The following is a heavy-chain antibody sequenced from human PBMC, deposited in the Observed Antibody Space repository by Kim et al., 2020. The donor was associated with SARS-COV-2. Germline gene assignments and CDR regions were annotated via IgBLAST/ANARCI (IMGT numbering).Heavy chain of an antibody. V-gene: IGHV3-30*18. D-gene: IGHD6-19*01. Sequence: GGSLRLSCAASGFTFSSYGMHWVRQAPGKGLEWVAVISYDGSNKYYADSVKGRFTISRDNSKNTLYLQMNSLRAEDTAVYYCAKDSVRSSGKTHYFDYWG. CDR1: GFTFSSYG. CDR3: AKDSVRSSGKTHYFDY. CDR2: ISYDGSNK. J-gene: IGHJ4*01.